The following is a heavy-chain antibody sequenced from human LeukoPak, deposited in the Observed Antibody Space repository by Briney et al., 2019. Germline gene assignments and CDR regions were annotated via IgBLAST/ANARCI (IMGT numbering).Heavy chain of an antibody. D-gene: IGHD6-13*01. CDR1: VYSISSGYY. CDR3: ARSSSSWFWFDP. V-gene: IGHV4-38-2*01. J-gene: IGHJ5*02. Sequence: PSETLSLTRAVSVYSISSGYYWGWIWQPPGKGLEWIGSIHHSGSTYYKPSLKSRVTISVDTSKNQFSLKVSSVTAADTAVFYCARSSSSWFWFDPWSQGILVTVSS. CDR2: IHHSGST.